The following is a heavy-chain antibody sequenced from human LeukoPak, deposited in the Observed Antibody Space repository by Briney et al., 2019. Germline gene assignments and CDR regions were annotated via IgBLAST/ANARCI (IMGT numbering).Heavy chain of an antibody. D-gene: IGHD5-24*01. V-gene: IGHV3-66*02. CDR1: GFTVSSNY. CDR3: ARVRDPPQYYFDY. CDR2: IYSGGST. Sequence: GGSLRLSCAASGFTVSSNYMSRVRQAPGKGLEWVSVIYSGGSTYYADSVKGRFTISRDNSKNTLYLQMDSLRAEDTAVYYCARVRDPPQYYFDYWGQGTLVTVSS. J-gene: IGHJ4*02.